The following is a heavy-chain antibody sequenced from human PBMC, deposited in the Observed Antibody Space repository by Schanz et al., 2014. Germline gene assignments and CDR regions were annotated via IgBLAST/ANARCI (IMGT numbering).Heavy chain of an antibody. V-gene: IGHV3-13*04. CDR3: ARVVGSGWHYFDL. D-gene: IGHD6-19*01. CDR2: IGTAGDT. J-gene: IGHJ4*02. CDR1: GFTFSSYD. Sequence: EVQLESSGGGLVQPGGSLRLSCAASGFTFSSYDMHWVRQVTGKGLEWVSGIGTAGDTYYPDSVKGRFTISRENAQNSLFLQLNTLRAGDTAVYYCARVVGSGWHYFDLWGQGTLVTVSS.